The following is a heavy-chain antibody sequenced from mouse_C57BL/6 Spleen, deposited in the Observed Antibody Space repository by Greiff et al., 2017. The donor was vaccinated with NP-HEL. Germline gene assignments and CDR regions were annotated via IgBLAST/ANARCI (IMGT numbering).Heavy chain of an antibody. D-gene: IGHD2-4*01. J-gene: IGHJ4*01. Sequence: QVQLQQSGAELVRPGTSVKVSCKASGYAFTNYLIEWVKQRPGQGLEWIGVINPGSGGTNYNEKFKGKATLTADKSSSTAYMQLSSLTSEDSAVYFCARRIYDYDGYYAMDYWGQGTSVTVSS. V-gene: IGHV1-54*01. CDR3: ARRIYDYDGYYAMDY. CDR1: GYAFTNYL. CDR2: INPGSGGT.